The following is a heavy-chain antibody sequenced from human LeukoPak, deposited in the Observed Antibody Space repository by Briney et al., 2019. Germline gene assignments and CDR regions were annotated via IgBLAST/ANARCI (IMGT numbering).Heavy chain of an antibody. J-gene: IGHJ4*02. CDR3: ASVFGAD. CDR1: GGTFSGYY. D-gene: IGHD3-10*01. V-gene: IGHV4-34*01. CDR2: INHSGST. Sequence: NPSETMSLTCAVYGGTFSGYYWSWIRQPPGKGLEWIGEINHSGSTNYNPSLKSRVTISVDTSKNQFSPKLSSVTAADTAVYYCASVFGADWGQGTLVPVSS.